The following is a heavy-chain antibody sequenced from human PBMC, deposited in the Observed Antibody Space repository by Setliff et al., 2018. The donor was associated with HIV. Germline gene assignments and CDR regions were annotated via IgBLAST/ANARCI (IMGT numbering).Heavy chain of an antibody. D-gene: IGHD3-22*01. CDR3: ARDVVSMKVDPGYFGN. CDR2: IWYDGSNK. CDR1: GFTFSSYD. J-gene: IGHJ4*02. V-gene: IGHV3-33*01. Sequence: GGSLRLSCAASGFTFSSYDMHWVRQAPGKGLEWVAVIWYDGSNKYYVDSVKGRFTISRDNSKNTGYLQMNSLRAEDTAVYYCARDVVSMKVDPGYFGNWGQGTQVTVSS.